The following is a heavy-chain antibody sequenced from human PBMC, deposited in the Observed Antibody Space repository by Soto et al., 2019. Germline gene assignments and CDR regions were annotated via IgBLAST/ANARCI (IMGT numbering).Heavy chain of an antibody. J-gene: IGHJ4*02. CDR3: ARDLTTVISIYFDY. CDR2: ISAYNGNT. V-gene: IGHV1-18*01. D-gene: IGHD4-17*01. CDR1: GYTFTSYG. Sequence: ASGKVSCKASGYTFTSYGISWVRQAPGQGLEWMGWISAYNGNTNYAQKLQGRVTMTTDTSTSTAYMELRSLRSDDTAVYYCARDLTTVISIYFDYWGQGTLVTSPQ.